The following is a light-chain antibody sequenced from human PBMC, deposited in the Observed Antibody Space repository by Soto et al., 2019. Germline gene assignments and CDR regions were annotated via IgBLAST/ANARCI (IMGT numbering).Light chain of an antibody. CDR1: QSVTSSY. J-gene: IGKJ2*01. Sequence: EIVLTQSPGTLSLSPGERATLSCRASQSVTSSYLAWYQHKRGQAPRLLIYGASSRATGIPDRFSGSGSGPDFTLTISRLEPKDFAVYYCQQYGSSPYTFGQGTKLEIK. CDR2: GAS. V-gene: IGKV3-20*01. CDR3: QQYGSSPYT.